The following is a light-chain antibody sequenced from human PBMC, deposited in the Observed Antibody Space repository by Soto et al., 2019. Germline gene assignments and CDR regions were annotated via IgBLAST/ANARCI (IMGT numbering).Light chain of an antibody. Sequence: DIQLTQSPSFLSASVGDRVTITCRASQGIYNYLAWYQQNPGKAPKLLIYSAFSMQSGVPSRFSGSASGTEYTRTISSLQPEDFATYYCQQLNSSPLTFAGGTKVEIK. J-gene: IGKJ4*01. CDR3: QQLNSSPLT. CDR1: QGIYNY. V-gene: IGKV1-9*01. CDR2: SAF.